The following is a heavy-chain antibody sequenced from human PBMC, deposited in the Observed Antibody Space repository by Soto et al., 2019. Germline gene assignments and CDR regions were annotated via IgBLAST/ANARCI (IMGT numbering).Heavy chain of an antibody. V-gene: IGHV3-74*01. CDR3: ARYNGQLAGHAESPSRLYC. J-gene: IGHJ4*01. CDR2: IKSDGSYT. D-gene: IGHD6-6*01. Sequence: RRIIKNQGSGLVWVSRIKSDGSYTNYADSVKGRFTILRDNAKNTMYLQMSSLRAEATAVYYCARYNGQLAGHAESPSRLYCWG.